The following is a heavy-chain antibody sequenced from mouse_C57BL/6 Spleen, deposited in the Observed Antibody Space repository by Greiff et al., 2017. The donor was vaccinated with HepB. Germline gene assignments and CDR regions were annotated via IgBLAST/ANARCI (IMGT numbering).Heavy chain of an antibody. V-gene: IGHV5-6*01. J-gene: IGHJ3*01. D-gene: IGHD2-5*01. CDR3: ARHYSNPFAY. CDR2: ISSGGSYT. CDR1: GFTFSSYG. Sequence: EVQLQESGGDLVKPGGSLKLSCAASGFTFSSYGMSWVRQTPDKRLEWVATISSGGSYTYYPDSVKGRFTISRDNAKNTLYLQMSSLKSEDTAMYYCARHYSNPFAYWGQGTLVTVSA.